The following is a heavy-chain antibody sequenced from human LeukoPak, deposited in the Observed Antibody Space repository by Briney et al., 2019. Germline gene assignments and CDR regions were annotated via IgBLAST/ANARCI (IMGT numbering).Heavy chain of an antibody. CDR1: GGSISTYY. CDR3: ATRKLGNDY. V-gene: IGHV4-59*01. CDR2: IYYTET. Sequence: SETLSLTCTVSGGSISTYYWSWIRQPPGKGLEWIGYIYYTETSYNPSLKSRVTISADTSKNQFSLELYSVTAADTAVYYCATRKLGNDYWGQGTLVTVSS. J-gene: IGHJ4*02. D-gene: IGHD7-27*01.